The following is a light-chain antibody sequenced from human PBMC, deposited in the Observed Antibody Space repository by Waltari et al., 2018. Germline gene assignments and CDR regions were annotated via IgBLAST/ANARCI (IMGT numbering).Light chain of an antibody. Sequence: QSVLTQPPSASGTPGQRVTISSSGRNSNIGSNYVSWYQQHPGTAPKLRIYRSNQRLSGVPDRFSASRSGTSASLAISGLRSEDEADYYCAAWDDSLSAWVFGGGTKLTVL. CDR1: NSNIGSNY. CDR3: AAWDDSLSAWV. J-gene: IGLJ3*02. CDR2: RSN. V-gene: IGLV1-47*01.